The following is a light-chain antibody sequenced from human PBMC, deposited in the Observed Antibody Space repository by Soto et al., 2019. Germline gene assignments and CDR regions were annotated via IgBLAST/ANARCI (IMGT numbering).Light chain of an antibody. CDR2: GAS. V-gene: IGKV3-15*01. Sequence: EIVMTQSPGTLSVSPGERATLSCRASQSVSGNLAWYQQKPGQAPRLLIYGASTRATGIPARFSGSGSGTEFTHTSTSLQSENFGVYYCQQDNNWPPITFGQGTRLEIK. J-gene: IGKJ5*01. CDR3: QQDNNWPPIT. CDR1: QSVSGN.